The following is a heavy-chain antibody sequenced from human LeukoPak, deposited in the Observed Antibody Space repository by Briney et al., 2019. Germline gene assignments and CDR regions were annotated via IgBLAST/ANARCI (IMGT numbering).Heavy chain of an antibody. Sequence: QTGGSLRLSCAASGFTFSSYGMSWVRQAPGKGLEWVSAISGSGGSTYYADSVKGRFTISRDNSKNTLYLQMNSLRAEDTAVYYCARGAPYCSGGSCMYYFDYWGQGTLVTVSS. V-gene: IGHV3-23*01. D-gene: IGHD2-15*01. J-gene: IGHJ4*02. CDR3: ARGAPYCSGGSCMYYFDY. CDR1: GFTFSSYG. CDR2: ISGSGGST.